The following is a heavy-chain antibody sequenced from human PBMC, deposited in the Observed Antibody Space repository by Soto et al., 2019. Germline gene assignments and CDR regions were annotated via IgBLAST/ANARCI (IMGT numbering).Heavy chain of an antibody. D-gene: IGHD6-13*01. J-gene: IGHJ5*02. CDR3: ARIAAAGTYFWFDP. CDR1: GYTFTSYA. V-gene: IGHV1-3*01. CDR2: INAGNGNT. Sequence: GASVKVSCKASGYTFTSYAMHWVRQAPGQRLEWMGWINAGNGNTKYSQKFQGRVTITRDTSASTAYMELSSLRSEDTAVYYCARIAAAGTYFWFDPWGQGTLVTVSS.